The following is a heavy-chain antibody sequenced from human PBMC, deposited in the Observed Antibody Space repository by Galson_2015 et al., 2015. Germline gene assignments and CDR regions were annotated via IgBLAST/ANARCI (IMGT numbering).Heavy chain of an antibody. CDR3: ARVLKVFYGNPVGAFDI. J-gene: IGHJ3*02. Sequence: VKVSCKASGYTFTSYAMHWVRQAPGQRLEWMGWINAGNGNTKYSQKFQGRVIITRDTSASTAYMELSSLRSEDTAVYYCARVLKVFYGNPVGAFDIWGQGTMVTVSS. D-gene: IGHD1-14*01. V-gene: IGHV1-3*01. CDR1: GYTFTSYA. CDR2: INAGNGNT.